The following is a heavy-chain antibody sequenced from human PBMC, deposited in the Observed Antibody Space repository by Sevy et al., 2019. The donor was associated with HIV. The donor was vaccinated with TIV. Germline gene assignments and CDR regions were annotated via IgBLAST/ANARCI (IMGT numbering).Heavy chain of an antibody. Sequence: LSLTCASSGFTFISHPMTWVRQAPGKGLEWVASISSSGGSTYYADSVKGRFTISRDNSKKMVDLQMNSLGVADTAVYFCAKEDFRGFDAWGQGTLVTVSS. CDR3: AKEDFRGFDA. D-gene: IGHD6-25*01. CDR2: ISSSGGST. J-gene: IGHJ5*02. CDR1: GFTFISHP. V-gene: IGHV3-23*01.